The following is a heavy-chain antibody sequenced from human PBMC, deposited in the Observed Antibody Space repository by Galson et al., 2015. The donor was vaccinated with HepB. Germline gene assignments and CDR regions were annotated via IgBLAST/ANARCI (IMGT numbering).Heavy chain of an antibody. Sequence: SVKVSCKASGYTFTSYGISWVRQAPGQGLEWMGWISAYNGNTNYAQKLQGRVTMTTDTSTSTAYMELRSLRSDDTAVYYCARDVVVAATPGYYYYGMDVWGQGTTVTVSS. J-gene: IGHJ6*02. V-gene: IGHV1-18*01. D-gene: IGHD2-15*01. CDR1: GYTFTSYG. CDR3: ARDVVVAATPGYYYYGMDV. CDR2: ISAYNGNT.